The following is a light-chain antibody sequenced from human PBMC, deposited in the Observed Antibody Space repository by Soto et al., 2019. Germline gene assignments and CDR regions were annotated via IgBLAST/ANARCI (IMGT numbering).Light chain of an antibody. V-gene: IGKV3-15*01. CDR2: GAS. CDR1: QSVGSN. Sequence: EIMMTQSPATLPVSPGQRVTLSCSASQSVGSNLAWYQQTPGQAPRLLIYGASTRATDVPARFSGSGSGTEFTLTLSSLQSEDFAVYYCQKYDKWPWTFGQGTKVEIK. CDR3: QKYDKWPWT. J-gene: IGKJ1*01.